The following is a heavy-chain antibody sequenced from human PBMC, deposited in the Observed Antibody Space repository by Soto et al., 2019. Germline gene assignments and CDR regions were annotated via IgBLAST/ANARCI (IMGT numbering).Heavy chain of an antibody. D-gene: IGHD1-26*01. CDR1: GGTFSSYA. Sequence: ASVKVSCEASGGTFSSYAISWVRQAHGQGLEWMGGIIPIFGTANYARKFQGRVTITADESTSTAYVELSSLRSEDTAVYYCAREGSGSFSNWGQGTLVTVSS. CDR2: IIPIFGTA. CDR3: AREGSGSFSN. J-gene: IGHJ4*02. V-gene: IGHV1-69*13.